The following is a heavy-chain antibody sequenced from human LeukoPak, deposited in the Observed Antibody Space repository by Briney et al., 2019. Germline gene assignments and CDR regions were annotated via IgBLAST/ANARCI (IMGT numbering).Heavy chain of an antibody. J-gene: IGHJ4*02. Sequence: SETLSLTCTVSGGSISSGGYYWSWIRQPPGKGLEWIGYIYYSGSTNYNPSLKSRVTISVDTSKNQFSLKLSSVTAADTAVYYCARGYCSGGSCYPTPFDYWGQGTLVTVSS. CDR3: ARGYCSGGSCYPTPFDY. D-gene: IGHD2-15*01. V-gene: IGHV4-61*08. CDR1: GGSISSGGYY. CDR2: IYYSGST.